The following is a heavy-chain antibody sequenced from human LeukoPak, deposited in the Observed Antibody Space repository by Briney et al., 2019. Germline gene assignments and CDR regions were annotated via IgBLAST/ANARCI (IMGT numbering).Heavy chain of an antibody. D-gene: IGHD5-12*01. CDR3: ARGDDSGYYDYFDY. J-gene: IGHJ4*02. V-gene: IGHV3-53*01. Sequence: GGSLRLSCAASGFTVYSNYLSWVRQAPGKGLEWVSTIYTGGNTYYAASVKGRFTISRDFSKNTVFLHMNSLRAEDTAMYYCARGDDSGYYDYFDYWGQGALFTVSS. CDR2: IYTGGNT. CDR1: GFTVYSNY.